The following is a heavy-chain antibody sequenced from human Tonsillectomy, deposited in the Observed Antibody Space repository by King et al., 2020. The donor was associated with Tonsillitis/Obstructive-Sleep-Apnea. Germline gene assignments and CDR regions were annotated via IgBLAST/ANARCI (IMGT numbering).Heavy chain of an antibody. CDR3: ASDPSYYDFWSGYSVEYMDV. CDR1: GFTFSDYY. J-gene: IGHJ6*03. CDR2: ISSSSSYT. Sequence: VQLVESGGGLVKPGGSLRLSCAASGFTFSDYYMSWIRQAPGKGLEWVSYISSSSSYTNYADSVKGRFTISRDNAKNSLYLQMNSLRAEDTAVYYCASDPSYYDFWSGYSVEYMDVWGKGTTVTVSS. V-gene: IGHV3-11*05. D-gene: IGHD3-3*01.